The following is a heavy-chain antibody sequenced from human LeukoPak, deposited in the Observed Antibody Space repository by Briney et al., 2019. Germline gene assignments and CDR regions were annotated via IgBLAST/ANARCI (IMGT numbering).Heavy chain of an antibody. CDR3: ARVRRGLLWFGESNFGYYFDY. D-gene: IGHD3-10*01. J-gene: IGHJ4*02. CDR1: GYTFTSYD. CDR2: MNPNSGNT. V-gene: IGHV1-8*01. Sequence: ASVKVSCKASGYTFTSYDINWVRQATGQGLEWMGWMNPNSGNTGYAQKFQGRVTMTRNTSISTAYMELSSLRSEDTAVYYCARVRRGLLWFGESNFGYYFDYWGQGTLVTVSS.